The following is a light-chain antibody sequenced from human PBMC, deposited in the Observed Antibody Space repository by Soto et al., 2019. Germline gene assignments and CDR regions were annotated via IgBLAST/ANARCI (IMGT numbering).Light chain of an antibody. V-gene: IGKV3-11*01. J-gene: IGKJ4*01. Sequence: EIVLTQSPATMSFSPLDRAKLSCRASQSVSRSLTWYQQKPGQAPRLLIYDASTRATGIPPRFSGSGSGTDFTLTISSLEPEDFAVYYCQQRSNSFGGGTKVDI. CDR2: DAS. CDR3: QQRSNS. CDR1: QSVSRS.